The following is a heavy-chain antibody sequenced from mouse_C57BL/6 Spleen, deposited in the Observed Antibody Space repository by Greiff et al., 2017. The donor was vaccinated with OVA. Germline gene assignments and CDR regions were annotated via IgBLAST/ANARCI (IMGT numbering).Heavy chain of an antibody. CDR2: IDPSDRYT. J-gene: IGHJ1*03. Sequence: QVHLQQPGAELVKPGASVKLSCKASGYTFTSYWMQWVKQRPGPGLEWIGEIDPSDRYTNYNQKFKGKATLTVDTSSSTAYMQLSSLTSEDSAVYYCASRAHYGSSYWYFDVWGTGTTVTVSS. CDR3: ASRAHYGSSYWYFDV. V-gene: IGHV1-50*01. D-gene: IGHD1-1*01. CDR1: GYTFTSYW.